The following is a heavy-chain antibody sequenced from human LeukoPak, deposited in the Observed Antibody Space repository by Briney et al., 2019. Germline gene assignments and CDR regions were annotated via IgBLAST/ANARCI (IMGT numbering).Heavy chain of an antibody. D-gene: IGHD4-11*01. CDR1: GFTFSRYA. Sequence: GGSLRLSCAASGFTFSRYAMSWVRQAPGKGLEWVSAISGSGGSTYYADSVKGRFTIARDNSKNTLYLQMNSLRAEDTAVYYCAKAPYSNYEENWFDPWGQGTLVTVSS. J-gene: IGHJ5*02. V-gene: IGHV3-23*01. CDR3: AKAPYSNYEENWFDP. CDR2: ISGSGGST.